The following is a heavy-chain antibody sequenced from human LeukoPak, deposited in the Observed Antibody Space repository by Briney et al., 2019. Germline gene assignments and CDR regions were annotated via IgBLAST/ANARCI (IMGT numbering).Heavy chain of an antibody. CDR1: RYTFTCYY. D-gene: IGHD3-22*01. Sequence: ASVKVSCKASRYTFTCYYLHWVRQAPRQGPEWMGWINPNSGATYYLQKFQGRITMTRDTSISTAYMELNRLISDDTAVYYCARVVEVGVPGLQNWGQGTLVTVS. CDR2: INPNSGAT. J-gene: IGHJ1*01. V-gene: IGHV1-2*02. CDR3: ARVVEVGVPGLQN.